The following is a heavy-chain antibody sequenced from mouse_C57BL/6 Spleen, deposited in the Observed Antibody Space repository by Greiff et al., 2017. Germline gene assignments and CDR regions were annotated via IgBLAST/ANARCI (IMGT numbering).Heavy chain of an antibody. CDR1: GYTFTSYW. V-gene: IGHV1-59*01. Sequence: QVQLQQPGAELVRPGTSVKLSCKASGYTFTSYWMHWVQQRPGQGLEWIGVIDPSDSYTNYNQTFKGKSTLTVDTSSSTAYMQLSSLTSKDSAVYYGARGHHYGSSYVRYCDVWGTGTTVTVSS. D-gene: IGHD1-1*01. CDR3: ARGHHYGSSYVRYCDV. J-gene: IGHJ1*03. CDR2: IDPSDSYT.